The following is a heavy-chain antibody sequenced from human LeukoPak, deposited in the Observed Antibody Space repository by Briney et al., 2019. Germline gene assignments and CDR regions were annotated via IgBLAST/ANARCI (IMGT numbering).Heavy chain of an antibody. CDR3: AKDPTGRVGATFDY. CDR1: GFIFSSYG. J-gene: IGHJ4*02. Sequence: GGSLRLSCAASGFIFSSYGMHWVRQAPGKGLEWVAFIRYDGSNEYYADSVKGRFTISRDNSKNTLYLQMNSLRAEDTAVYYCAKDPTGRVGATFDYWGQGTLVTVSP. V-gene: IGHV3-30*02. D-gene: IGHD1-26*01. CDR2: IRYDGSNE.